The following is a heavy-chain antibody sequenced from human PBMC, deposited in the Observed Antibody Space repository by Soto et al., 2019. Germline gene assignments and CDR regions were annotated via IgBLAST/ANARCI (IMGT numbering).Heavy chain of an antibody. J-gene: IGHJ6*02. CDR3: ARGVDIVVVPAAMPCYYYYGMDV. CDR1: GGTFSSYA. V-gene: IGHV1-69*01. Sequence: QVQLVQSGAEVQKPGSSVKVSCKASGGTFSSYAISWVRQAPGQGLEWMGGIIPIFGTANYAQKFQGRVTMTEDESTSTGYMELRSLRSEDTAVYYCARGVDIVVVPAAMPCYYYYGMDVWGRGTTVTVSS. D-gene: IGHD2-2*03. CDR2: IIPIFGTA.